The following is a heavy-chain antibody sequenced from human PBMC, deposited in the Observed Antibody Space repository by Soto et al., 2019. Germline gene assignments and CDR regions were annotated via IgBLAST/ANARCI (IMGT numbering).Heavy chain of an antibody. CDR3: ARPAVYYDFWSGSNYYFDY. CDR2: IKQDGSEK. Sequence: GGSLRLSCAASGFTFSSYWMSWVRQAPGKGLEWVANIKQDGSEKYYVDSVKGRFTISRDNAKNSLYLQMNSLRAEDTAVYYGARPAVYYDFWSGSNYYFDYWGQGTLVTVSS. D-gene: IGHD3-3*01. V-gene: IGHV3-7*01. CDR1: GFTFSSYW. J-gene: IGHJ4*02.